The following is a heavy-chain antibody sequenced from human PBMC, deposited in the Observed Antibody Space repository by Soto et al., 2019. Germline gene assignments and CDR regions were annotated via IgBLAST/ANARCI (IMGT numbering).Heavy chain of an antibody. D-gene: IGHD1-7*01. CDR3: AREGGTTGRLPRPRDYGMDV. V-gene: IGHV4-34*01. CDR2: INHSGST. Sequence: PSETLSLTCAVYGGSFSGYYWSWIRQPPGKGLEWIGEINHSGSTNYNPSLKSRVTISVDTSKNQFSLKLSSVTAADTAVYYCAREGGTTGRLPRPRDYGMDVWGQGTTVTVSS. J-gene: IGHJ6*02. CDR1: GGSFSGYY.